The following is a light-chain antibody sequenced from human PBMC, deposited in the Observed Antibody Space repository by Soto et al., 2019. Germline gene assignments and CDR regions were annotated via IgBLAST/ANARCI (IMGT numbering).Light chain of an antibody. Sequence: DIQMTQSPSTLSASVGDRVTITCRASQRISSWLAWYQQKPGKAPKLLIYDASSLESGVPSRFSGRGSGTEFTLTISRLQPDDFPTYYCQQYNSYAYTFGQGTKLEIK. CDR2: DAS. J-gene: IGKJ2*01. V-gene: IGKV1-5*01. CDR1: QRISSW. CDR3: QQYNSYAYT.